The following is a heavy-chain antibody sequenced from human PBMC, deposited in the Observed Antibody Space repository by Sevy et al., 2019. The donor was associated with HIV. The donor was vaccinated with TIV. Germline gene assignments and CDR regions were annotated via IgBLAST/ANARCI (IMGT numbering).Heavy chain of an antibody. CDR3: ARERRSSGIDY. CDR1: GFAFSTYG. V-gene: IGHV3-33*01. D-gene: IGHD3-10*01. Sequence: GGSLRLSCTASGFAFSTYGMHGVRQAPGKGLEWVAIIWYEGINKDYAEPVKGRFTISRDNSKNTLYLQMNSMRVDDMAVYYCARERRSSGIDYWGQGTLVTVSS. CDR2: IWYEGINK. J-gene: IGHJ4*01.